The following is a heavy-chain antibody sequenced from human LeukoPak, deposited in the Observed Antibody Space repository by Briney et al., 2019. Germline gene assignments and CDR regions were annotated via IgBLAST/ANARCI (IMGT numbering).Heavy chain of an antibody. J-gene: IGHJ4*02. CDR3: ARESYEMATATRTYYFEY. CDR2: ISSSSSTI. Sequence: GGSLRLSCAASGFTFNSYSMNWVRQAPGKGLEWVSFISSSSSTIYYADSVKGRFTISRDNAKNSLYLQMNSLRAEDTAVYFCARESYEMATATRTYYFEYWGQGTLVTVSS. CDR1: GFTFNSYS. D-gene: IGHD5-24*01. V-gene: IGHV3-48*01.